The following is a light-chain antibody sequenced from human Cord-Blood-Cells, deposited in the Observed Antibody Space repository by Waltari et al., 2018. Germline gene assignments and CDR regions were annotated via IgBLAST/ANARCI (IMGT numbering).Light chain of an antibody. CDR1: QSISSW. CDR3: QQYNSYSRT. J-gene: IGKJ1*01. Sequence: DIQITQYPSTPSASVGGRVTITCRASQSISSWLAWYQQKPGKAPKLLIYKASSLESGVPSRFSGSGSGTEVTLTSSSLQPDDFATYYCQQYNSYSRTFGQGTKVEIK. CDR2: KAS. V-gene: IGKV1-5*03.